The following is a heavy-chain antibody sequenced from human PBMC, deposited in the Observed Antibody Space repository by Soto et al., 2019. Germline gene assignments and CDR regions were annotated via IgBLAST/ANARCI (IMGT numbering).Heavy chain of an antibody. CDR3: ARGRPLYYYDRSGYYLDY. J-gene: IGHJ4*02. V-gene: IGHV1-18*01. D-gene: IGHD3-22*01. CDR2: ISAHNGNT. CDR1: GYTFTSYG. Sequence: ASVKVSCKASGYTFTSYGISWVRQAPGQGLDWMGWISAHNGNTNYARKFQGRVTMTADTSTNTAYMELRSLRSDDTAVYYCARGRPLYYYDRSGYYLDYWGQGTLVTVSS.